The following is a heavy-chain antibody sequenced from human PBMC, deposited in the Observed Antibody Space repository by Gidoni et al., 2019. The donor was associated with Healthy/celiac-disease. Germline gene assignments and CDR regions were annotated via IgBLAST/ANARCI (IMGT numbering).Heavy chain of an antibody. CDR1: GFTFSGSA. V-gene: IGHV3-73*01. CDR2: IRSKANSYAT. Sequence: EVQLVESGGGLVQPGGSLKLSCAASGFTFSGSAMHWVRQASGKGLGWVGRIRSKANSYATAYAASVKGRFTISRDDSKNTAYLQMNSLKTEDTAVYYCTSTSEVGATSWGYYYYGMDVWGQGTTVTVSS. CDR3: TSTSEVGATSWGYYYYGMDV. J-gene: IGHJ6*02. D-gene: IGHD1-26*01.